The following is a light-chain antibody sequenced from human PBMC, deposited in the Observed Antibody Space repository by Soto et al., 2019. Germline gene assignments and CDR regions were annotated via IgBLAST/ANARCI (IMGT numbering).Light chain of an antibody. CDR1: QSVDSIY. Sequence: EIVLTQSPGTLSLAPGDRATLSCRASQSVDSIYLAWYQQKPGQAPRLLIFGASRRATGIPDRFSGSGSGTDFTLTISRLEPEDFAVYYCQQYGSSPMYSFGQGTKVDIK. CDR3: QQYGSSPMYS. J-gene: IGKJ2*03. CDR2: GAS. V-gene: IGKV3-20*01.